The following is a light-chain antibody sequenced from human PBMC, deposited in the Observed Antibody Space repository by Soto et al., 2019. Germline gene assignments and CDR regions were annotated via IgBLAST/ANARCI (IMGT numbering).Light chain of an antibody. CDR2: AAS. CDR3: QQSYSG. CDR1: QSIINF. Sequence: DIQMTQSPSSLSASVGDRVTITCRASQSIINFLNWYQQKPGKAPKLLIYAASTLQSGVPSRFSGSGSGTDFTLTISRLQPEDFATYYCQQSYSGFGPGTKVDIK. V-gene: IGKV1-39*01. J-gene: IGKJ3*01.